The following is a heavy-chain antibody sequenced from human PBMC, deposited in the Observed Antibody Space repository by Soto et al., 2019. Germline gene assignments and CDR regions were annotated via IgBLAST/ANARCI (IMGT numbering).Heavy chain of an antibody. CDR2: IIPIFGTA. D-gene: IGHD1-26*01. CDR3: ARDGGRHSGGIDY. Sequence: VQLVQSGAEVKKPGSSVKVSCKASGGTFSSYSINWVRQAPGQGLEWMGEIIPIFGTANYAQKVQGRVTITADESTSTAYMELSSLRSEDTAVYYCARDGGRHSGGIDYWGQGTLVTVSS. V-gene: IGHV1-69*01. J-gene: IGHJ4*02. CDR1: GGTFSSYS.